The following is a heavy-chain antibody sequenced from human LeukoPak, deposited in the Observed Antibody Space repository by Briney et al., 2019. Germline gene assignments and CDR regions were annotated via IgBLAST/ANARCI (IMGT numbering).Heavy chain of an antibody. Sequence: PGGSLRLSCAASGFTFSSYGMHWVRQAPGKGLEWVAVIWYDGSNKYYADSVKGRFTISRDNSKNTLYLQMNSLRAEDTAVYYCARDEAGMAFDIWGQGTMVTVSS. J-gene: IGHJ3*02. CDR1: GFTFSSYG. CDR2: IWYDGSNK. V-gene: IGHV3-33*01. CDR3: ARDEAGMAFDI.